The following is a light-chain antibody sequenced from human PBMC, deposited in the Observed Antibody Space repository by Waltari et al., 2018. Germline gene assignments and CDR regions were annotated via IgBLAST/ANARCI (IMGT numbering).Light chain of an antibody. CDR2: DTN. V-gene: IGLV7-46*01. CDR3: LLSLGDARPV. J-gene: IGLJ2*01. CDR1: TGTVTSGHY. Sequence: QAVVTQEPSLTVSPGGTVTLTCGSSTGTVTSGHYPYWFQQKPGQAPRTLFYDTNNKDSWTPARFSGSLLGGKAALTLSGAQPEDEADYYCLLSLGDARPVFGGGTKLTVL.